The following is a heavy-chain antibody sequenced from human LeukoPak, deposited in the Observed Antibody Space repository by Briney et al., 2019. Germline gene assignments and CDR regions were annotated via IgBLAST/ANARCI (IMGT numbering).Heavy chain of an antibody. Sequence: GGSLRLSCAASGFTFSSYSMNWVRQAPGKGLEWVSSISSSSSYIYYADSVKGRFTISRDNAKNSLYLQMNSLRAEDTAVYYCARDGDSSGYYYVSPFNWFDPWGQGTLVTVSS. J-gene: IGHJ5*02. D-gene: IGHD3-22*01. V-gene: IGHV3-21*01. CDR3: ARDGDSSGYYYVSPFNWFDP. CDR2: ISSSSSYI. CDR1: GFTFSSYS.